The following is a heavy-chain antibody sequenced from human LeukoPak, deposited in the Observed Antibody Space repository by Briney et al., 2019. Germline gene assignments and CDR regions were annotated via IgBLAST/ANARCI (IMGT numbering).Heavy chain of an antibody. J-gene: IGHJ4*02. V-gene: IGHV3-30*18. CDR1: GFTFSSYG. D-gene: IGHD2-15*01. Sequence: QSGGSLRLSCAASGFTFSSYGMHWVRQAPGKGLEGVVVISYDGSNKYYADSVKGRFTISRDNSKNTLYLQMNSLRAEDTAVYYCAKEYCSGGCCYEFDYWGQGTLVTVSS. CDR3: AKEYCSGGCCYEFDY. CDR2: ISYDGSNK.